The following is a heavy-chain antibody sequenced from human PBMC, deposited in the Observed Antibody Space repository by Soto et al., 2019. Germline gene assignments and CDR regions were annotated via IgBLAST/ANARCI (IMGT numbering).Heavy chain of an antibody. CDR3: AKWGWIQLWMDYYYGMDV. J-gene: IGHJ6*02. CDR1: GFIFSSYG. V-gene: IGHV3-30*18. D-gene: IGHD5-18*01. CDR2: ISYDGSNK. Sequence: PGGSLRLSCAASGFIFSSYGMHWIRQAPGKGLEWVAVISYDGSNKYYADSVKGRFTISRDNSKNTLYLQMNSLRAEDTAVYYCAKWGWIQLWMDYYYGMDVWGQGTTVTVS.